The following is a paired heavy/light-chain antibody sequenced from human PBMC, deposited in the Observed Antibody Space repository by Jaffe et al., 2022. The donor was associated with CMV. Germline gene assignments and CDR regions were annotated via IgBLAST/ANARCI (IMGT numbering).Heavy chain of an antibody. V-gene: IGHV4-4*02. Sequence: QVQLQESGPGLVKPSGTLSLTCAVSGGSISSSNWWSWVRQPPGKGLEWIGEIYHSGSTNYNPSLKSRVTISVDKSKNQFSLKLSSVTAADTAVYYCARLLSSMAVAGTYWFDPWGQGTLVTVSS. CDR3: ARLLSSMAVAGTYWFDP. CDR1: GGSISSSNW. CDR2: IYHSGST. J-gene: IGHJ5*02. D-gene: IGHD6-19*01.
Light chain of an antibody. Sequence: SSELTQDPAVSVALGQTVRITCQGDSLRSYYASWYQQKPGQAPVLVIYGKNNRPSGIPDRFSGSSSGNTASLTITGAQAEDEADYYCNSRDSSGNHQGVVFGGGTKLTVL. V-gene: IGLV3-19*01. CDR1: SLRSYY. CDR2: GKN. J-gene: IGLJ2*01. CDR3: NSRDSSGNHQGVV.